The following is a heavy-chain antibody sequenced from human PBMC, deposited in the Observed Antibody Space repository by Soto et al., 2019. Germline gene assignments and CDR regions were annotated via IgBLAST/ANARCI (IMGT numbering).Heavy chain of an antibody. CDR1: GFTFSSYA. CDR3: AKTLYYYDSSGYQ. CDR2: ISGSGGST. Sequence: EVQLLESGGGLVQPGGSLRLSCAASGFTFSSYAMSWVRQAPGKALEWVSAISGSGGSTYYADSVKGRFTISRDNSKNPLYLQMNSLRAEDTAVYYCAKTLYYYDSSGYQWGQGTLVTVSS. V-gene: IGHV3-23*01. J-gene: IGHJ4*02. D-gene: IGHD3-22*01.